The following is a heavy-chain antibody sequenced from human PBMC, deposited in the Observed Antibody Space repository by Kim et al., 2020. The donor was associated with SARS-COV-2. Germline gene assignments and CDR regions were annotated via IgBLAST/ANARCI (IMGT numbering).Heavy chain of an antibody. CDR3: ARASLSNSFDS. CDR2: ISSDGTPT. D-gene: IGHD6-6*01. V-gene: IGHV3-48*03. Sequence: GGSLRLSCITSGFPFSTYSMVCVRQAPGQGPEWVAFISSDGTPTYYADSVQGRFTISRDSAKNSLFLQMNSLRREDTAIYYCARASLSNSFDSWGQGTLVTGSP. J-gene: IGHJ5*01. CDR1: GFPFSTYS.